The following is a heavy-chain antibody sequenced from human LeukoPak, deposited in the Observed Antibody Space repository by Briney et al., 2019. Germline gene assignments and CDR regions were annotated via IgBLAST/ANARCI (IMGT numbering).Heavy chain of an antibody. V-gene: IGHV1-2*02. Sequence: ASVKVSCKASGYTLTGYYMHWVRQAPGQGLEWMGWINPNSGGTNYAQKFQGRVTMTRDTSISTAYMELSRLRSDDTAVYYCARALRYDFWSGGYDYWGQGTLVTVSS. CDR2: INPNSGGT. J-gene: IGHJ4*02. CDR1: GYTLTGYY. D-gene: IGHD3-3*01. CDR3: ARALRYDFWSGGYDY.